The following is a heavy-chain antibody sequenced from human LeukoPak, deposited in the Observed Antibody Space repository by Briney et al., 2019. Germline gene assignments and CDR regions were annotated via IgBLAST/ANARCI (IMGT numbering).Heavy chain of an antibody. V-gene: IGHV3-23*01. J-gene: IGHJ3*02. Sequence: GGSLRLSCAASGFTFSSYAMSWVRQAPGKGLECVSGISGSGGSTYYADSVKGRFTISRDNSKNTLYLQMNSLRVEDTALYYCAKFLGESACFDWSSENAFDIWGQGTMVTVSS. CDR1: GFTFSSYA. CDR3: AKFLGESACFDWSSENAFDI. D-gene: IGHD3-9*01. CDR2: ISGSGGST.